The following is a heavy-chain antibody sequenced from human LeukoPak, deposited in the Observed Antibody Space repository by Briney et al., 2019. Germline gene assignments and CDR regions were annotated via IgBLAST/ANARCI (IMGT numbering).Heavy chain of an antibody. J-gene: IGHJ4*02. CDR2: IIPIFGTA. V-gene: IGHV1-69*05. D-gene: IGHD6-19*01. CDR1: GATFSSYA. Sequence: SVKVSCKASGATFSSYAINWVRQAPGQGLEWMGGIIPIFGTASYAQKFQGRVTITTDESTSTAYMELSSLRSEDTAVYYCGRYSSGRYDYWGQGTLVTVSS. CDR3: GRYSSGRYDY.